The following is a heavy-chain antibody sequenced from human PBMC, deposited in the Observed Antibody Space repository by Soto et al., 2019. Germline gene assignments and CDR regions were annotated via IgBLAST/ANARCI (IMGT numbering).Heavy chain of an antibody. CDR2: IYYSGST. Sequence: QLQLQESGPGLVKPSETLSLTCTVSGGSISSSSYYWGWIRQPPGKGLEWIGSIYYSGSTYYNPSLKSRVTISVETSKNQFSLKLSSVTAADTAVYYCATYSPRQLGYFDYWGQGTPVTVSS. D-gene: IGHD2-15*01. CDR3: ATYSPRQLGYFDY. V-gene: IGHV4-39*01. CDR1: GGSISSSSYY. J-gene: IGHJ4*02.